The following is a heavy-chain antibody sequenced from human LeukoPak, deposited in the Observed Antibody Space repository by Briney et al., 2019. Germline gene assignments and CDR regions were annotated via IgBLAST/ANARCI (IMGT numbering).Heavy chain of an antibody. Sequence: SETLSLTCTVSGGSISSYYWTWIRQPPGKGLEWIWYIYHTGSTNCNPSLKSRVTISADTSKNQFSLKLSSVTAADTAMYYCARRRGDGYFDYWGLGTLVTVSS. J-gene: IGHJ4*02. CDR1: GGSISSYY. CDR2: IYHTGST. D-gene: IGHD5-24*01. V-gene: IGHV4-59*08. CDR3: ARRRGDGYFDY.